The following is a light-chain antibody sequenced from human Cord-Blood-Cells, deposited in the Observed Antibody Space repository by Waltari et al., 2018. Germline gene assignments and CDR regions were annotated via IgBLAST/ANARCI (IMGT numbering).Light chain of an antibody. CDR1: QSVRSSY. CDR3: QQYGSSPWT. Sequence: EIVLTQSPGTLSLSTGERATLSCRASQSVRSSYLAWYQQKPGPAPRLLIYGASSRATGIPDRFSGSGSGTDFTLTISRLEPEDFAVYYCQQYGSSPWTFGQGTKVEIK. CDR2: GAS. J-gene: IGKJ1*01. V-gene: IGKV3-20*01.